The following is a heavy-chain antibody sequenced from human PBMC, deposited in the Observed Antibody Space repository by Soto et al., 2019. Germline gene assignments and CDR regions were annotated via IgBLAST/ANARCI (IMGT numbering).Heavy chain of an antibody. J-gene: IGHJ6*02. V-gene: IGHV3-33*01. CDR2: IWYDGSNK. CDR1: GFTFSSYG. Sequence: GGSLRLSCAASGFTFSSYGMHWVRQAPGKGLEWVAVIWYDGSNKYYADSVKGRFTISRDNANNLLYLQMNSLRAEDTAVYYCARYDSSGYFRLYYYYGTDVWGQGTTVTVSS. CDR3: ARYDSSGYFRLYYYYGTDV. D-gene: IGHD3-22*01.